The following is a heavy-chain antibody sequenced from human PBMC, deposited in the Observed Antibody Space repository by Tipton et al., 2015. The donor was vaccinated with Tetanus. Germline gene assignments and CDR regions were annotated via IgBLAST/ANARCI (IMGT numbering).Heavy chain of an antibody. CDR3: ARANFDFPKKGPFDY. D-gene: IGHD2/OR15-2a*01. CDR2: ITYSART. Sequence: TLSLTCSVSGSSMSSYYWSWIRQTPGKRLEWIGYITYSARTKYNPSLTSRVTLSLEASKNEFSLRLNSVTAADTAVYFCARANFDFPKKGPFDYWGQGALVTVSS. CDR1: GSSMSSYY. J-gene: IGHJ4*02. V-gene: IGHV4-59*01.